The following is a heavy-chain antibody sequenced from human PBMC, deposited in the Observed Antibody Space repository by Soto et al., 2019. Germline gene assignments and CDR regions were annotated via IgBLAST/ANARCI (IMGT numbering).Heavy chain of an antibody. J-gene: IGHJ4*02. CDR2: IKQDGSEK. D-gene: IGHD3-3*01. CDR1: EFTVSNHR. CDR3: ASRPSAEKYYGVFDY. Sequence: LALPCEASEFTVSNHRMTWIRQTPGEGLEWVANIKQDGSEKYYVDSVKGRSTISRDNAIGSLFLQMSNLRDEDTAVYYCASRPSAEKYYGVFDYWRQGTLVTVSS. V-gene: IGHV3-7*03.